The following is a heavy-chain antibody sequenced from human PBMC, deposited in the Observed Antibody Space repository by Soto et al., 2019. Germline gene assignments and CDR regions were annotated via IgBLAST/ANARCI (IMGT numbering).Heavy chain of an antibody. CDR2: IRRSGTTI. Sequence: PGGSLRLSCAASGFTFSTYEMNWVRQAPGKGLEWVSYIRRSGTTIYYADSVKGRFTISRDNAKNSVYLQMNSLRVEDTAVYYCARDRGYYDSSGSGYIPYYFDYWGQGTLVTVSS. V-gene: IGHV3-48*03. CDR1: GFTFSTYE. J-gene: IGHJ4*02. D-gene: IGHD3-22*01. CDR3: ARDRGYYDSSGSGYIPYYFDY.